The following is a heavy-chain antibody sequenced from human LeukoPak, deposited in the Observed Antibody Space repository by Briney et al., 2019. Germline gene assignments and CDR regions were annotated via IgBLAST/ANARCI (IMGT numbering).Heavy chain of an antibody. J-gene: IGHJ6*03. Sequence: ASVKVSCKASGYTFTSYGISWVRQAPGRGLEWMGWISAYNGNTNYAQKLQGRVTMITDTSTSTAYMELRSLRSDDTAVYYCARGSARSGWYRYYYMDVWGKGTTVTISS. CDR2: ISAYNGNT. CDR3: ARGSARSGWYRYYYMDV. D-gene: IGHD6-19*01. V-gene: IGHV1-18*01. CDR1: GYTFTSYG.